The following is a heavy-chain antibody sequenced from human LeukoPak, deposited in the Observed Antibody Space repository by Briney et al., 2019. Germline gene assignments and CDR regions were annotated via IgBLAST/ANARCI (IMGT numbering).Heavy chain of an antibody. CDR2: INHSGST. D-gene: IGHD3-16*02. CDR1: GGSFSDDY. CDR3: AKMTAGVLGNYRPYWYFHL. J-gene: IGHJ2*01. Sequence: PSETLSLTCAVYGGSFSDDYCSWLRQPPGKGLEWVGEINHSGSTNYNPSLKSRVTISVDTSKNQFSLKLSSVTAADTAVYYCAKMTAGVLGNYRPYWYFHLWGRGTLVTVSS. V-gene: IGHV4-34*01.